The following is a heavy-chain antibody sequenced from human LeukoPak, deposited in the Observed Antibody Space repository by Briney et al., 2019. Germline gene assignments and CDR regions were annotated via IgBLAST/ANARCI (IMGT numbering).Heavy chain of an antibody. J-gene: IGHJ2*01. V-gene: IGHV4-59*01. CDR3: AGSSPAWYFDL. Sequence: SETLSLTCTVSGGSISSYYWSWIRQPPGKGLEWIGYIYYSGSTNYNPSLKCRVTISVDTSKNQFSLKLSSVTAADTAVYYCAGSSPAWYFDLWGRGTLVTVSS. D-gene: IGHD2-2*01. CDR1: GGSISSYY. CDR2: IYYSGST.